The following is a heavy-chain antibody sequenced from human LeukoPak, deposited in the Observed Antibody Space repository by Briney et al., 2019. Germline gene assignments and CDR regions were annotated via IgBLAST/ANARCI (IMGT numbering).Heavy chain of an antibody. CDR3: AQRSPSY. J-gene: IGHJ4*02. D-gene: IGHD3-10*01. V-gene: IGHV3-66*01. CDR2: IYINGVT. Sequence: GGSLRLSCTVSGFTVNSNDMNWVRQAPGKGLEWVSLIYINGVTKYADSVQGRFTISRDNSKLQMNSLRAEDTAVYYCAQRSPSYWGQGTLVTVSS. CDR1: GFTVNSND.